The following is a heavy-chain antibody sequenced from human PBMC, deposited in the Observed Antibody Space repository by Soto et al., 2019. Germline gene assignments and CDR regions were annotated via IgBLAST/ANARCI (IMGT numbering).Heavy chain of an antibody. J-gene: IGHJ4*02. CDR2: IIPILGIA. CDR3: AREGVGLRPLDY. Sequence: QVQLVQSGAEVKKPGSSVKVSCKASGGTFSSYTISWVRQAPGQGLEWMGRIIPILGIANYAQKFQGRVTITADKSTSTACMELSSLRSEDTAVYYCAREGVGLRPLDYWGQGTLVTVSS. D-gene: IGHD5-12*01. CDR1: GGTFSSYT. V-gene: IGHV1-69*08.